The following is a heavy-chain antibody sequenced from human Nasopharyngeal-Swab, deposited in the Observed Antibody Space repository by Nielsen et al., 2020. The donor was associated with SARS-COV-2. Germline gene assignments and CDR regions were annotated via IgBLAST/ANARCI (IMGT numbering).Heavy chain of an antibody. V-gene: IGHV3-30-3*01. CDR3: ARDGSLTMVRGVQYYYYYMDV. CDR2: ISYDGSNK. CDR1: GFTFSSYA. Sequence: GESLRLSCAASGFTFSSYAMHWVRQAPGKGLEWVAVISYDGSNKYYADSVKGRFTISRDNSKNTLYLQMNSLRAEDTAVYYCARDGSLTMVRGVQYYYYYMDVWGKGTTVTVSS. D-gene: IGHD3-10*01. J-gene: IGHJ6*03.